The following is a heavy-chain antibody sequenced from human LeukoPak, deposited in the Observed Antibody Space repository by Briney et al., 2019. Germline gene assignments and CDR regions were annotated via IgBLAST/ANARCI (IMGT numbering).Heavy chain of an antibody. CDR3: AKVLLPVTTSHYYYGMDV. D-gene: IGHD4-17*01. Sequence: PGGSLRLSCAASGFTFSSYAMSWVRQAPGKGLEWVSAISGSGGSTYYADSVKGRFTISRDDSKNTLYLQMNSLRAEDTAVYYCAKVLLPVTTSHYYYGMDVWGQGTTVTVSS. J-gene: IGHJ6*02. V-gene: IGHV3-23*01. CDR1: GFTFSSYA. CDR2: ISGSGGST.